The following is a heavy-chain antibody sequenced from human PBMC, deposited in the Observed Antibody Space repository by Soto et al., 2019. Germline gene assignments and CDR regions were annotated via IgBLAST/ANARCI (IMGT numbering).Heavy chain of an antibody. CDR2: ISYDGSNK. Sequence: GGSLRLSCAASGFTFSSYGMHWVRQAPGKGLEWVAVISYDGSNKYYADSVKGRFTISRDNSKNTLYLQMNSLRAEDTAVYYCAKDQRGNYNWFDPWGQGTLVTVSS. CDR1: GFTFSSYG. CDR3: AKDQRGNYNWFDP. V-gene: IGHV3-30*18. J-gene: IGHJ5*02. D-gene: IGHD1-1*01.